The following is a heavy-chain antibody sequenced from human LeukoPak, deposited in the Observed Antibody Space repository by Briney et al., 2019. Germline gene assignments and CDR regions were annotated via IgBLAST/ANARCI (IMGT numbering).Heavy chain of an antibody. CDR1: GFTSSSDE. J-gene: IGHJ4*01. V-gene: IGHV3-21*01. D-gene: IGHD3-9*01. Sequence: PLRSLRLSCAPSGFTSSSDEMTWVRQAPGKALKWSSSISGSSSYIYYAESVKGRFTISRQNTNHSPYLQRHSLRAEYTAVYYCARGADSGYSSDNCGQGSLVSVSS. CDR2: ISGSSSYI. CDR3: ARGADSGYSSDN.